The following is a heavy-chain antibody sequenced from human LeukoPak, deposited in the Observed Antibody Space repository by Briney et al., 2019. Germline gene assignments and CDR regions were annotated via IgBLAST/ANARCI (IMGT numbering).Heavy chain of an antibody. V-gene: IGHV3-23*01. CDR3: AIGPPYCGGDCYSEAPYYFDY. Sequence: PGGSLRLSCATSGFTFSTYAISWVRQAPGKGLEWVSSITGSGGRTYYADSVKGRFTISRDNSKNTLYLQVNSLRAEDTAVYYCAIGPPYCGGDCYSEAPYYFDYWGQGTLVTVSS. J-gene: IGHJ4*02. CDR1: GFTFSTYA. CDR2: ITGSGGRT. D-gene: IGHD2-21*02.